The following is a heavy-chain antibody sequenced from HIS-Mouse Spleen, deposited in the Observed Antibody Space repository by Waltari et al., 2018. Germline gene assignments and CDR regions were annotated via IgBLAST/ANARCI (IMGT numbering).Heavy chain of an antibody. CDR2: IYYSGSI. Sequence: QLQLQESGPGLVKPSETLSLTCTVSGGPSSSSSYYLGGIRQPPGKGLEWIGSIYYSGSIYYNPSLKSRVTISVDTSKNQFSLKLSSVTAADTAVYYCAKEIPYSSSWYDWYFDLWGRGTLVTVSS. J-gene: IGHJ2*01. D-gene: IGHD6-13*01. CDR1: GGPSSSSSYY. V-gene: IGHV4-39*07. CDR3: AKEIPYSSSWYDWYFDL.